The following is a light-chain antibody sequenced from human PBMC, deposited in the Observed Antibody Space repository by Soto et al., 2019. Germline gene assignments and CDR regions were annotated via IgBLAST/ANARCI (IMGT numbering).Light chain of an antibody. Sequence: DIQMTQSPSTLSASVGDRVTITCRASQSISSWLAWYQQKPGKAPKLLIYKASSLASAVPSRFSGSGSGTEFTLPISSLQPDDFATYYCQHYNSYSTFGGGTKVEIK. CDR1: QSISSW. CDR2: KAS. CDR3: QHYNSYST. J-gene: IGKJ4*01. V-gene: IGKV1-5*03.